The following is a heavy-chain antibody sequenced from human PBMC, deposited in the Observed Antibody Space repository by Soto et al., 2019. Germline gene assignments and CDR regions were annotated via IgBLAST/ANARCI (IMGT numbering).Heavy chain of an antibody. CDR2: IDPSDSYT. CDR1: GYSFTSYL. CDR3: ARLQAAAGDNDLTFDY. J-gene: IGHJ4*02. D-gene: IGHD6-13*01. Sequence: EVQLVQSGAEVNKHGESLRISCKGSGYSFTSYLISWVRQMPGKGLEVMGSIDPSDSYTNYSPSFQGHVTISADKSISTAYPQWRSRKASATAMYYCARLQAAAGDNDLTFDYWGQGTLVTFSS. V-gene: IGHV5-10-1*01.